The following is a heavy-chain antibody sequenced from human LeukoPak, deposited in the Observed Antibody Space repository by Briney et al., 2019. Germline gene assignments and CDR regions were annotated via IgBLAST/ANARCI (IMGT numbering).Heavy chain of an antibody. J-gene: IGHJ4*02. CDR1: GFTFSDYY. CDR3: ARGLFVAGSFFDS. V-gene: IGHV3-11*04. CDR2: IGPNGGAI. D-gene: IGHD1-26*01. Sequence: PGGSLRLSCAASGFTFSDYYMAWIRQAPGEGLEWLSSIGPNGGAIYYADSVKGRFTNSRDNAKSSLYLQMTSLKAGDTAVYYCARGLFVAGSFFDSWGQGTLVTVSS.